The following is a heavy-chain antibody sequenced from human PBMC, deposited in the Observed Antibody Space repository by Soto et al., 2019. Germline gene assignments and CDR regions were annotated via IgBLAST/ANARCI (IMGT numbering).Heavy chain of an antibody. D-gene: IGHD6-19*01. CDR3: ARGRFWARNSSGWSRYYYYGMDV. J-gene: IGHJ6*02. CDR1: GGSFSGYY. Sequence: PSETLSLTCAAYGGSFSGYYWSWIRQPPGKGLEWIGEINHSGSTNYNPSLKSRVTISVDTSKNQFSLKLSSVTAADTAVYYCARGRFWARNSSGWSRYYYYGMDVWGQGTTVTVSS. V-gene: IGHV4-34*01. CDR2: INHSGST.